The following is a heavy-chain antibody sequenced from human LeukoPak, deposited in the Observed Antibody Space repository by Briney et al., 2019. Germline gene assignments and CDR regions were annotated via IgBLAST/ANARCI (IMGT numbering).Heavy chain of an antibody. CDR2: MYSSESA. V-gene: IGHV4-4*07. Sequence: SETLSLTCTVSGGSISGYYWSWIRQTAGKGLEWIGRMYSSESANYNPSLKSRVTMSVDTSKNQFSLKLSSVTAADTAVYYCARFLDRGDYMDVWGKGTTVTVSS. CDR3: ARFLDRGDYMDV. D-gene: IGHD3-22*01. CDR1: GGSISGYY. J-gene: IGHJ6*03.